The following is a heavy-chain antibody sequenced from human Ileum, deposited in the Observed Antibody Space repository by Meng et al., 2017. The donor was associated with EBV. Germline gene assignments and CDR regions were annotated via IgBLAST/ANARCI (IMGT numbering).Heavy chain of an antibody. V-gene: IGHV1-18*01. Sequence: PFGPEVNKPGASVNVSCKASAYTFMGYCVSWVRQAPGQGLEWMAWLGAHDGDTSHAPKFQGRVTVSADRPTATAYMELRSLRSDDTAVYYCARGTPGRSYSDYWGQGTLVTVSS. CDR1: AYTFMGYC. CDR2: LGAHDGDT. CDR3: ARGTPGRSYSDY. J-gene: IGHJ4*02. D-gene: IGHD3-10*01.